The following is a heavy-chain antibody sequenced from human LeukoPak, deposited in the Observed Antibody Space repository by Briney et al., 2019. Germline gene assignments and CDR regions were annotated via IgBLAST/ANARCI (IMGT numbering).Heavy chain of an antibody. J-gene: IGHJ6*03. D-gene: IGHD6-13*01. CDR3: ASRYSSSWYYYYYYMDV. CDR2: IKQDGSEK. CDR1: GFTFSSYW. Sequence: GGSLRLSCAASGFTFSSYWMSWVRQAPGKGLGVANIKQDGSEKYYVDSVKGRFTISRDNAKNSLYLQMNSLRAEDTAVYYCASRYSSSWYYYYYYMDVWGKGTTVTVSS. V-gene: IGHV3-7*01.